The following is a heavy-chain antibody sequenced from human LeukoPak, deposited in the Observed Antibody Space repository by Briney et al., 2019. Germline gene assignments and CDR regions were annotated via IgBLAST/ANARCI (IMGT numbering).Heavy chain of an antibody. CDR3: ARGPYSYDSSGAFDI. Sequence: PSGTLSLTCAVSGGSISSSNWWSWVRQPPGKGLEWIGEIYHSGSTNYNPSLKSRVTILVDTSKNQFSLKLSFVTAADTAVYFCARGPYSYDSSGAFDIWGQGTMVTVSS. D-gene: IGHD3-22*01. CDR2: IYHSGST. J-gene: IGHJ3*02. CDR1: GGSISSSNW. V-gene: IGHV4-4*02.